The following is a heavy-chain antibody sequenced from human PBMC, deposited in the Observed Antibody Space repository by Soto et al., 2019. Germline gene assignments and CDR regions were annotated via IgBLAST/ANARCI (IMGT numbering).Heavy chain of an antibody. V-gene: IGHV1-18*04. CDR3: ARAAETRYYGMDV. J-gene: IGHJ6*02. CDR1: GYTFTTYG. CDR2: ISTYSGKT. Sequence: QVHLVQSGAEVKKPGASVKVSCKASGYTFTTYGISWVRQAPGQGLEWMGWISTYSGKTDYARKFQGRVTMTTDTSTSTVYMELRSLRFDDTAVYYCARAAETRYYGMDVWGQGTTVTVSS.